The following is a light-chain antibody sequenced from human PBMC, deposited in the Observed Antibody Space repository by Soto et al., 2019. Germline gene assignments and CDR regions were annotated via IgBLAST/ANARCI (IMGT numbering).Light chain of an antibody. V-gene: IGLV1-47*01. Sequence: QSVLTQPPSASGTPGQRVTISCSGSSTNIGSNDVYWHQQLPGTAPKLLIYRNNQRPSGVPDRFSGSKSGTSASLAISGLRSEDEAHYYCAAWDDSLNVLFGGGTKLTVL. CDR1: STNIGSND. J-gene: IGLJ2*01. CDR3: AAWDDSLNVL. CDR2: RNN.